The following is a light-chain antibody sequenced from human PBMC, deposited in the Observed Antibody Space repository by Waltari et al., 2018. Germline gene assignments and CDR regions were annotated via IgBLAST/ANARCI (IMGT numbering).Light chain of an antibody. CDR2: EVS. CDR1: SSDVGGYNY. CDR3: SPYAGSNHYL. J-gene: IGLJ1*01. V-gene: IGLV2-8*01. Sequence: QSALTQPPSASGSPGQSVTISCTGTSSDVGGYNYVSWYQQHPGKPPKLRIYEVSKRPSGGPDRFSGSKSGNTAPLHVSGLQAEDEAYYYCSPYAGSNHYLFGTGAKVTVL.